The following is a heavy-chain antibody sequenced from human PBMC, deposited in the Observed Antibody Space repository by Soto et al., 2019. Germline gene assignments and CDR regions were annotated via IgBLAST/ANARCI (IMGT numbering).Heavy chain of an antibody. CDR3: ARADYGDYVDGLDY. CDR1: GGSISSGGYY. D-gene: IGHD4-17*01. J-gene: IGHJ4*02. V-gene: IGHV4-31*03. Sequence: PSETLSLTCTVSGGSISSGGYYWSWIRQHPGKGLEWIGYIYYSGSTYYNPSLKSRVTISIDTSKNQFPLKLSSVTAADTAVYYCARADYGDYVDGLDYWGQGTLVTVSS. CDR2: IYYSGST.